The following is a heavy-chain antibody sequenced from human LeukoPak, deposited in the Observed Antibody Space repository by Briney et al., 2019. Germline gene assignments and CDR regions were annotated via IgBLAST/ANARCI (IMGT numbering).Heavy chain of an antibody. D-gene: IGHD6-19*01. Sequence: ASVKVSCKASGYTFTSYAMHWVRQAPGQRLEWMGWINAGNGNTKHSQKFQGRVTITRDTSASTAYMELSSLRSEDTAVYYCARDDLAVADYWGQGTLVTVSS. J-gene: IGHJ4*02. CDR1: GYTFTSYA. V-gene: IGHV1-3*01. CDR3: ARDDLAVADY. CDR2: INAGNGNT.